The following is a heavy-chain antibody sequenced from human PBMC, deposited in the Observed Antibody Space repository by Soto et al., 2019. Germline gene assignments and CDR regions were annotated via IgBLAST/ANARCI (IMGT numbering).Heavy chain of an antibody. V-gene: IGHV3-48*02. CDR3: ATDSAYAFDI. CDR2: VSRVSGST. J-gene: IGHJ3*02. CDR1: GFTFSSYA. Sequence: PWGSLRLSCAASGFTFSSYAMSWVRQAPGKGLEWVSHVSRVSGSTYFTDSAKGRFSISRDNAENSLYLQLNSLRDEDTAVYYCATDSAYAFDIWGQGTMVTVSS. D-gene: IGHD2-2*01.